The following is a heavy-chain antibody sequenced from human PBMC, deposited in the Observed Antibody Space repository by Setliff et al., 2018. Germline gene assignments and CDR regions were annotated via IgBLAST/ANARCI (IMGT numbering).Heavy chain of an antibody. D-gene: IGHD3-3*01. CDR2: ISHSGSA. V-gene: IGHV4-38-2*01. CDR1: GYSINSDCF. J-gene: IGHJ3*02. Sequence: SETLSLTCAVSGYSINSDCFWGWIRQPPGKGLEWIGTISHSGSASYNSSLKSRVTMSVDTSKNQFFLKLSSVTAADTAVYYCATPRRDDLDTPFDTFDIWGQGTMVTVSS. CDR3: ATPRRDDLDTPFDTFDI.